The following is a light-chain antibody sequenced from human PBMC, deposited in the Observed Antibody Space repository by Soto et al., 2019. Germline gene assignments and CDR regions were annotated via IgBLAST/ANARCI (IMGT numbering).Light chain of an antibody. Sequence: EIVLTQSPGTLSLSPGERATLSCRASQSVSSTYLSWYQQKPGQAPRLLIYAASTRATDIPDMFSGSGSGTDFTPPIKRLETEDSAVYYCQQYGSLLTFGGGTKVDSK. CDR3: QQYGSLLT. CDR1: QSVSSTY. CDR2: AAS. V-gene: IGKV3-20*01. J-gene: IGKJ4*01.